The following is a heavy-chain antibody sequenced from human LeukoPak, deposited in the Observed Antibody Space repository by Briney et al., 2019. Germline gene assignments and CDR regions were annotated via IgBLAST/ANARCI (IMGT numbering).Heavy chain of an antibody. D-gene: IGHD1-1*01. V-gene: IGHV3-7*01. CDR2: MDPTGSQK. Sequence: GGSLRLSCADSPFTFNGSWMNWVRQAPGKGLEWVANMDPTGSQKRHVDSVRGRFTISKDNPGASLYLDMHSLRAEDTAIYYCAIWTSGNYWGQGTLVTVSS. J-gene: IGHJ4*02. CDR1: PFTFNGSW. CDR3: AIWTSGNY.